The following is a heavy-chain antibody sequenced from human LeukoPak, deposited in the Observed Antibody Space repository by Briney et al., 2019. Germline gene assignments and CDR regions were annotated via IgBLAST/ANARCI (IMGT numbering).Heavy chain of an antibody. D-gene: IGHD3-10*01. V-gene: IGHV5-10-1*01. J-gene: IGHJ4*02. CDR1: RYNFATYW. CDR3: ARERQGVRGVILSD. Sequence: GESLRISCQGSRYNFATYWISWVRQVPGKGLECMGRIDPGDSCTEYSPSFQGHVTISSDKSINTAYLQWSGLKASDSAIYYCARERQGVRGVILSDWGQGTLVSVSS. CDR2: IDPGDSCT.